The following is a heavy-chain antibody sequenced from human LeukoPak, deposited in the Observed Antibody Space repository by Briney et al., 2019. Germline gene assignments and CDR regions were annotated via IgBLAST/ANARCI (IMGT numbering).Heavy chain of an antibody. CDR2: IKSKAAIYAT. J-gene: IGHJ4*02. V-gene: IGHV3-73*01. Sequence: GGSLRLSCAASGFTFSGSAIHWVRQASGKGLEWVGRIKSKAAIYATAYAASVKGRFTISRDDSENTAYLQMNSLKTEDTAVYYCTTYGDCAPGSDYWGQGTLVTVSS. CDR3: TTYGDCAPGSDY. CDR1: GFTFSGSA. D-gene: IGHD4-17*01.